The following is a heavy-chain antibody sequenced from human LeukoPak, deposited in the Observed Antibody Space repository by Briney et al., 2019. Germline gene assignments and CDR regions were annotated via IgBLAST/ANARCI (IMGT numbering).Heavy chain of an antibody. V-gene: IGHV4-39*01. CDR3: ARHHTIVIVPTARGFDY. CDR1: GGSISSSSYY. J-gene: IGHJ4*02. CDR2: VYYFGNT. Sequence: PSETLSLTCTVSGGSISSSSYYWGWVRQPPGKGLEWIGSVYYFGNTYYSPSLKSRVTISVDTSKNQFSLKLSSVTAADTAVYYCARHHTIVIVPTARGFDYWGQGTLVTVSS. D-gene: IGHD2-2*01.